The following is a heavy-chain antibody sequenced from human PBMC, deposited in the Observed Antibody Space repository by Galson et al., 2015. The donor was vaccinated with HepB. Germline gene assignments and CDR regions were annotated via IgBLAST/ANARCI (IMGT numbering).Heavy chain of an antibody. Sequence: SLRLSCAASGVTFSSYTMNWVRQAPGKGLEWVSYISPSRNSIYYADSVKGRFTISRDNAKNSLYLQINSLRTEDTAVYYCARGVLLERSGFDYWGQGTLVTVSS. CDR3: ARGVLLERSGFDY. CDR2: ISPSRNSI. V-gene: IGHV3-48*04. D-gene: IGHD3-10*01. J-gene: IGHJ4*02. CDR1: GVTFSSYT.